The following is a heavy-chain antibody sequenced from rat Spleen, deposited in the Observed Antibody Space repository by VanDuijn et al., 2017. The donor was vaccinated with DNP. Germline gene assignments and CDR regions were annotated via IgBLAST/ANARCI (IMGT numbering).Heavy chain of an antibody. D-gene: IGHD1-4*01. CDR2: ISYSGST. V-gene: IGHV3-1*01. Sequence: WGWIRKFPGNKMEYIGHISYSGSTNYNPSLKSRFSITRDTSKNQFFLQLNSVTTEDTATYYCARSTTTRASHYFDYWGQGVMVTVSS. J-gene: IGHJ2*01. CDR3: ARSTTTRASHYFDY.